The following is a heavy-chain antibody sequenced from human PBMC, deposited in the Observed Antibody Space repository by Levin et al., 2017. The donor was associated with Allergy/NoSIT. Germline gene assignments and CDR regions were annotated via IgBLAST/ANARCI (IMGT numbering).Heavy chain of an antibody. D-gene: IGHD1-26*01. CDR2: MYYGGST. Sequence: SQTLSLTCTVSGGSITSSYWNWIRQPPGSGLEYIAFMYYGGSTYYNPSLGGRVSMLIDTSKNQFSLKLTSVTAADTAVYYCARGSGGSNSVDAFDLWGQGTMVTVSS. CDR1: GGSITSSY. CDR3: ARGSGGSNSVDAFDL. J-gene: IGHJ3*01. V-gene: IGHV4-59*01.